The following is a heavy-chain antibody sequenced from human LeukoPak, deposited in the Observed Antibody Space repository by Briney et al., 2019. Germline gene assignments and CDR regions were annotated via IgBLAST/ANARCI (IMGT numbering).Heavy chain of an antibody. CDR2: ISAYNGNT. J-gene: IGHJ6*02. D-gene: IGHD6-19*01. CDR3: ARVPYPQWLVLPYYYYGMDV. CDR1: GYTFTSYG. Sequence: GASVKVSYKASGYTFTSYGISWVRQAPGQGLEWMGWISAYNGNTNYAQKLQGRVTMTTDTSTSTAYMELRSLRSDDTAVYYCARVPYPQWLVLPYYYYGMDVWGQGTTVTVSS. V-gene: IGHV1-18*01.